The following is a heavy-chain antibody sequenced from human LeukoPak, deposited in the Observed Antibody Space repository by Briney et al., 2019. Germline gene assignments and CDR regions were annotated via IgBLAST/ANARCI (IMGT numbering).Heavy chain of an antibody. Sequence: PGGSLRLSCAASGFSFSSYGMHWVRQAPGKGLEWVAFIGNGGSNKYYADSVKGRFTISRNNAKNSLYLQMNSLRAEDTAVYYCARHLIDSSGYYKFYFDYWGQGTLVTVSS. CDR1: GFSFSSYG. CDR3: ARHLIDSSGYYKFYFDY. J-gene: IGHJ4*02. CDR2: IGNGGSNK. D-gene: IGHD3-22*01. V-gene: IGHV3-33*01.